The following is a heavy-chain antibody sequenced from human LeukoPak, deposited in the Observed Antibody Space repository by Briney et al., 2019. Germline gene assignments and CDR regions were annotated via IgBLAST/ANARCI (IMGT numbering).Heavy chain of an antibody. J-gene: IGHJ6*03. D-gene: IGHD5-24*01. CDR2: INHSGST. CDR3: ARGGGDGYNYDTYYYYYMDV. CDR1: GGSFSGYY. Sequence: SETLSLTCAVYGGSFSGYYWSWIRQPPGKGLEWIGEINHSGSTNYNPSLKSRVTISVDTSKNQFSLKLSSVTAADTAVYYCARGGGDGYNYDTYYYYYMDVWGKGTTVTISS. V-gene: IGHV4-34*01.